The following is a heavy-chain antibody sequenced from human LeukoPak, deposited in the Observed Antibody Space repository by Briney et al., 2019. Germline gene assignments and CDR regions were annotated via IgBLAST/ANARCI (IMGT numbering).Heavy chain of an antibody. Sequence: PGGSLRLSCAASGFTFSSYSMNWVRQAPGKGLEWVSSISSSSSYIYYADSVKGRFTISRDNAKNSLYLQMNSLRGEDTAIYYCAKDHCTNGVCYTDYWGQGTLVTVSS. CDR1: GFTFSSYS. D-gene: IGHD2-8*01. CDR2: ISSSSSYI. J-gene: IGHJ4*02. V-gene: IGHV3-21*01. CDR3: AKDHCTNGVCYTDY.